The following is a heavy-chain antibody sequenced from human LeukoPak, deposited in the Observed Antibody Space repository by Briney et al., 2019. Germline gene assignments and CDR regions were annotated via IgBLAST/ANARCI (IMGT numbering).Heavy chain of an antibody. CDR2: ISGSGGST. D-gene: IGHD6-19*01. CDR3: AKDRSGWYGGDFDY. J-gene: IGHJ4*02. Sequence: QPGGSLRLSCAASGFTFSSYAMSWVRQAPGKGLEWVSAISGSGGSTYYADSVKGRFTISKDNSKNTLYLQMNSLRAEDTAVYYCAKDRSGWYGGDFDYWGQGTLVTVSS. V-gene: IGHV3-23*01. CDR1: GFTFSSYA.